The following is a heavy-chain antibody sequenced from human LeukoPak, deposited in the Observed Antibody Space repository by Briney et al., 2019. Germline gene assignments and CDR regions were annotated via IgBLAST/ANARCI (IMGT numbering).Heavy chain of an antibody. CDR1: GYTFTYYY. Sequence: GASVKICCKASGYTFTYYYMHWVRQAPGQGLEWMRIINPSGGSTSYAQNFQGRVTMTKDTSTNTVYMELSSLRSEDTAIYYCARDQEDGSIWYRDYYQYYGLDVWGKGTTVTVSS. CDR3: ARDQEDGSIWYRDYYQYYGLDV. J-gene: IGHJ6*04. CDR2: INPSGGST. V-gene: IGHV1-46*01. D-gene: IGHD6-13*01.